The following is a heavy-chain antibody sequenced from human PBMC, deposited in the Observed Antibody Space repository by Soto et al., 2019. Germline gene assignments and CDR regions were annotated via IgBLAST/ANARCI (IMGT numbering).Heavy chain of an antibody. CDR2: IDPKSGDT. V-gene: IGHV1-2*02. CDR1: GYTFTENQ. CDR3: ARRHVLDYILWCFDH. Sequence: ASLKVSCKASGYTFTENQIHWLRRAPGQRLQWLGRIDPKSGDTTFAPTFQGRVTMTRDTSTNTAYLELTRLTSDDTAIYYCARRHVLDYILWCFDHWG. J-gene: IGHJ2*01. D-gene: IGHD2-21*01.